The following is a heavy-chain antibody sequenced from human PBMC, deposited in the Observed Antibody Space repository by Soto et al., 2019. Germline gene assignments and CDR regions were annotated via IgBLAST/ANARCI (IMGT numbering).Heavy chain of an antibody. CDR3: ARSQTRDFWSGYPRWYYYGMDV. J-gene: IGHJ6*02. Sequence: QVQLVQSGAEVKKPGASVKVSCKASGYTFTSYDINWVRQATGQGLEWMGWMNPNSGNTGYAQKFQGRVTMTRNTSISTAYMELSSLRSEDTAVYYCARSQTRDFWSGYPRWYYYGMDVWGQGTTVTVSS. V-gene: IGHV1-8*01. CDR2: MNPNSGNT. D-gene: IGHD3-3*01. CDR1: GYTFTSYD.